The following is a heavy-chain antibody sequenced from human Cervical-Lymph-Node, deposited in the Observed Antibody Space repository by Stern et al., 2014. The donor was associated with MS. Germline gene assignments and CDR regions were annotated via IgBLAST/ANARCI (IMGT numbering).Heavy chain of an antibody. J-gene: IGHJ6*02. V-gene: IGHV3-72*01. Sequence: EVHLVESGGGLVQPGESLRLSCAASGFTFSDHYMDWVRQAPGKGLEWVGRSRNKANSYTTVSAASVTGRFAISRDDPKNSLYLQMNSLKTEDTAVYYCVRGFHSFDVWGQGATVTVSS. CDR1: GFTFSDHY. D-gene: IGHD4-11*01. CDR3: VRGFHSFDV. CDR2: SRNKANSYTT.